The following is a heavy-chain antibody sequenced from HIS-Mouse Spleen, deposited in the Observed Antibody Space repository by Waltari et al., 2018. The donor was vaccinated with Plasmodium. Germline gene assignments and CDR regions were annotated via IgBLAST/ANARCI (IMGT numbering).Heavy chain of an antibody. CDR3: ARTTYSSSSAKYYYYGMDV. V-gene: IGHV2-70*15. D-gene: IGHD6-6*01. CDR1: GFSLSTSGLC. J-gene: IGHJ6*02. Sequence: QVTLRESGPALVKPPQTLTLTCTFSGFSLSTSGLCVTWIRQPPAKALEWLARTDWDDDKYYRTSLKTRLTISKDTSKNQVVLTMTNMDPVDTATYYCARTTYSSSSAKYYYYGMDVWGQGTTVTVSS. CDR2: TDWDDDK.